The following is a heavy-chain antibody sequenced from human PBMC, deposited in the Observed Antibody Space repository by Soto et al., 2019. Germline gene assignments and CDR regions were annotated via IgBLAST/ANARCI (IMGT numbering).Heavy chain of an antibody. CDR3: ARVIPVAGYYYYGMDV. J-gene: IGHJ6*02. CDR2: IYYSGST. CDR1: GGSISSGGYY. D-gene: IGHD6-19*01. V-gene: IGHV4-31*03. Sequence: SETLSLTCTVSGGSISSGGYYWSWIRQHPGKGLEWIGYIYYSGSTYYNTSLKSRVTISVDTSKNQFSLKLSSVTAADTAVYYCARVIPVAGYYYYGMDVWGQGTTVTVSS.